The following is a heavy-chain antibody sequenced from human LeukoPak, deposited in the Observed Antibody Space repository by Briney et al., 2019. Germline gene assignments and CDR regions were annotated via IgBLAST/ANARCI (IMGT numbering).Heavy chain of an antibody. CDR2: IYYTGSV. V-gene: IGHV4-31*03. CDR3: ARDHSYYFGSQTSTLDV. D-gene: IGHD3-10*01. J-gene: IGHJ6*02. Sequence: SETLSLTCTVSGASISTGGFYWTWIRQPPGEGLEWIGCIYYTGSVDYNASLKSRLTISLDTSKNRFSLKLNPVTAADTAVYYCARDHSYYFGSQTSTLDVWGQGTAVTVSS. CDR1: GASISTGGFY.